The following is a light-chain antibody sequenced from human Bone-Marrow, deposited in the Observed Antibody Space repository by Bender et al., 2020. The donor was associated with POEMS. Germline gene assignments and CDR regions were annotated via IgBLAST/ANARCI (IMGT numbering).Light chain of an antibody. CDR1: SSDVGGYNY. V-gene: IGLV2-11*01. J-gene: IGLJ1*01. Sequence: QSALTQPASVSGSPGQSVTISCTGTSSDVGGYNYVSWYKHHPGKAPQLMIYDVSRRPSGVPDRISGSKSGNTASLTISGLQTEDEADYSCSSYAGSNNFVFGTGTKVSVL. CDR2: DVS. CDR3: SSYAGSNNFV.